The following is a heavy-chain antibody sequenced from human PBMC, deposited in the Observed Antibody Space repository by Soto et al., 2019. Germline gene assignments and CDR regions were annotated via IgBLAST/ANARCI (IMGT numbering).Heavy chain of an antibody. Sequence: ASVKVSCKASGYTFTSYDINWVRQATGQGLEWMGWMNPNSGNTGYAQKFQGRVTMTRNTSISTAYMELSSLRSKDTAVYYCARGVLSSYGMDVWGKGSKVTVSS. D-gene: IGHD3-9*01. CDR3: ARGVLSSYGMDV. J-gene: IGHJ6*04. CDR1: GYTFTSYD. V-gene: IGHV1-8*01. CDR2: MNPNSGNT.